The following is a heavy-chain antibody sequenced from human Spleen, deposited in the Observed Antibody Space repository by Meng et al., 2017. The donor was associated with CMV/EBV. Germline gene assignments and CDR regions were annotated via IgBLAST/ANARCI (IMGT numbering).Heavy chain of an antibody. CDR1: GFTFSSYA. Sequence: GESLKISCAASGFTFSSYAMSWVRQAPGKGLEWVSAISGSGGSTYYADSVKGRFTTSRDNSKNTLYLQMNSLRAEDTAVYYCAKPLTVTTRYYGMDVWGQGTTVTVSS. V-gene: IGHV3-23*01. CDR2: ISGSGGST. J-gene: IGHJ6*02. D-gene: IGHD4-11*01. CDR3: AKPLTVTTRYYGMDV.